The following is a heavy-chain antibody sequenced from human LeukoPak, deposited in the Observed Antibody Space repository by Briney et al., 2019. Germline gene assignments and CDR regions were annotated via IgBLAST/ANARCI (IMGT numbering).Heavy chain of an antibody. V-gene: IGHV3-23*01. CDR2: ISGSGGST. Sequence: GGSLRLSCAASGSTFSSYAMSWVRQAPGKGLEWVSAISGSGGSTYYADSVKGRFTISRDNSKNTLYLQMNSLRAEDTAVYYCAKDRRRGIVVVPAAIRGTLLWGQGTLVTVSS. CDR1: GSTFSSYA. J-gene: IGHJ4*02. D-gene: IGHD2-2*02. CDR3: AKDRRRGIVVVPAAIRGTLL.